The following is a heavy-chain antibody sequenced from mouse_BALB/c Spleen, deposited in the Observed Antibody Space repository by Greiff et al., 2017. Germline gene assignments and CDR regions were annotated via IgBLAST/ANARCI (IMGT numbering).Heavy chain of an antibody. CDR3: ARHYGNLYYAMDY. CDR1: GFTFSSYG. J-gene: IGHJ4*01. V-gene: IGHV5-6*01. CDR2: ISSGGSYT. Sequence: EVKLVESGGDLVKPGGSLKLSCAASGFTFSSYGMSWVRQTPDKRLEWVATISSGGSYTYYPDSVKGRFTISRDNAKNTLYLQMSSLKSEDTAMYYCARHYGNLYYAMDYWGQGTSVTVSS. D-gene: IGHD2-1*01.